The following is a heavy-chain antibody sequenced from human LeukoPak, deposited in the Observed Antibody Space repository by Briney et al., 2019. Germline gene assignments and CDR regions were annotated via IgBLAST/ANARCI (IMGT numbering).Heavy chain of an antibody. CDR3: ARARLGALRTYDAFDI. CDR1: GGSITSSSHH. D-gene: IGHD4-17*01. CDR2: IYYSGST. J-gene: IGHJ3*02. V-gene: IGHV4-39*07. Sequence: SETLSLTCTVSGGSITSSSHHWGWLRQPPGKGLEWIGSIYYSGSTYYNPSLKSRVTISVDTSKNQFSLKLSSVTAADTAVYYCARARLGALRTYDAFDIWGQGTMVTVSS.